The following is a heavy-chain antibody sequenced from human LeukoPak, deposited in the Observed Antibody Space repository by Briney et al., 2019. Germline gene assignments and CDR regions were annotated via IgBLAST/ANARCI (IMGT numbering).Heavy chain of an antibody. CDR3: ARALRPIQYYFDY. CDR2: IRYDGSNK. J-gene: IGHJ4*02. V-gene: IGHV3-30*02. CDR1: GFTFNTYW. Sequence: GGSLRLSCAASGFTFNTYWMHWVRQAPGKGLEWVAFIRYDGSNKYYADSVKGRFTISRDNSKNTVYLQMNSLRAEDTAVYYCARALRPIQYYFDYWGQGTLVTVSS.